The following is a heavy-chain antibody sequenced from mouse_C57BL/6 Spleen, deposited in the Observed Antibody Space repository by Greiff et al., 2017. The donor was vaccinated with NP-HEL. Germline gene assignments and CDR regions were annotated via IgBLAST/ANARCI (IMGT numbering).Heavy chain of an antibody. CDR1: GYTFTSYG. CDR3: ARGTGYGNPWYFDV. Sequence: VQLKESGAELARPGASVKLSCKASGYTFTSYGISWVKQRTGQGLEWIGEIYPRSGNTYYNEKFKGKATLTADKSSSTAYMELRSLTSEDSAVYFCARGTGYGNPWYFDVWGTGTTVTVSS. CDR2: IYPRSGNT. J-gene: IGHJ1*03. V-gene: IGHV1-81*01. D-gene: IGHD2-1*01.